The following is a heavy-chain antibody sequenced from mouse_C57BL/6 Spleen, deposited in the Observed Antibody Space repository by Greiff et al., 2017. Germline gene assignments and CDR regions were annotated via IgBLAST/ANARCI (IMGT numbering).Heavy chain of an antibody. CDR1: GYAFSSSW. V-gene: IGHV1-82*01. Sequence: QVQLQQSGPELVKPGASVKISCKASGYAFSSSWMHWVKQRPGKGLEWIGRIYPGDGDTTYNGKFKGKATLTADKSSSTAYMQLRSLTSEDSAVYCCAREIYYDCDGDVWGTGTTVTVSS. J-gene: IGHJ1*03. CDR3: AREIYYDCDGDV. D-gene: IGHD2-4*01. CDR2: IYPGDGDT.